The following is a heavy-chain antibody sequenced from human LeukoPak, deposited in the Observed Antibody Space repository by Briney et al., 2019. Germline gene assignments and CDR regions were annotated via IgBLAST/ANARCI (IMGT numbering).Heavy chain of an antibody. CDR1: GFTFNTYN. CDR2: ISSSSSYI. V-gene: IGHV3-21*01. J-gene: IGHJ4*02. D-gene: IGHD6-13*01. Sequence: PGGSLRLSCAASGFTFNTYNVNWVRQAPGKGLEWVSSISSSSSYIYYADSVKGRFTISRDNAKNSLHLQMNSLRAEDTAVYYCAKLSRIAAAGSPFDYWGQGTLVTVSS. CDR3: AKLSRIAAAGSPFDY.